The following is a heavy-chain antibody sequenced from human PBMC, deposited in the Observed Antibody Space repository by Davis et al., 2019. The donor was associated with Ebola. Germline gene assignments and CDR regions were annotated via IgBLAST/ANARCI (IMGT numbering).Heavy chain of an antibody. CDR1: GFTFTSYA. Sequence: GGSLRLSCAASGFTFTSYAMDWVRQAPGKGLEWASYISSRGTNIYYADSVKGRFTISRDIAKNSLYLQMNSLRDEDTAVYYCARGSENWNYVDYWGQGTLVTVSS. D-gene: IGHD1-1*01. CDR3: ARGSENWNYVDY. J-gene: IGHJ4*02. V-gene: IGHV3-48*02. CDR2: ISSRGTNI.